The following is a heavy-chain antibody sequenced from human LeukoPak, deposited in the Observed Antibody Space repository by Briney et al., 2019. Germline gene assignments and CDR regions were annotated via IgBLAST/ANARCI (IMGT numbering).Heavy chain of an antibody. CDR3: ARFTNSAVYYYYGMDV. CDR1: GGSFSGYY. J-gene: IGHJ6*02. V-gene: IGHV4-34*01. Sequence: PSKTLSLTCAVYGGSFSGYYWSWIRQPPGKGLEWIGEINHSGSTNYNPSLKSRVTISVDTSKNQFSLKLSSVTAADTAVYYCARFTNSAVYYYYGMDVWGQGTTVTVSS. CDR2: INHSGST. D-gene: IGHD1-1*01.